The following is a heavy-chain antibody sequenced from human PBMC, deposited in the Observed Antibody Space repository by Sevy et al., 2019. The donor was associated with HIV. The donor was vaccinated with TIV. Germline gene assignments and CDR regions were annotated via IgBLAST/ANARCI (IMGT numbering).Heavy chain of an antibody. CDR3: ARDLPPSATTVAHFDY. Sequence: GSLRLSCTASGFPFGSYEMNWVRQAPGKGLEWVSYISNSGSAEYYSDSVRGRFTIFRDNAKNSLYLQMNSLRAEDPAVYYCARDLPPSATTVAHFDYWGRGTLVTVSS. V-gene: IGHV3-48*03. J-gene: IGHJ4*02. D-gene: IGHD4-17*01. CDR1: GFPFGSYE. CDR2: ISNSGSAE.